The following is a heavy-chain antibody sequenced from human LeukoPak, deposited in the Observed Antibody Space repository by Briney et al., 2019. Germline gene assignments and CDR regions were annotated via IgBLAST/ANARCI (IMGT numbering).Heavy chain of an antibody. Sequence: ASVKVSCKASGYTFINYGISWVRQAPGQGLEWMGWISAYTGNTNYAQKFQGRVTMTTDTSASTAYMELRSLRSDDTAVSYCVRGRRAATILGGLDYWGQGTLVIVSS. CDR2: ISAYTGNT. CDR1: GYTFINYG. V-gene: IGHV1-18*01. CDR3: VRGRRAATILGGLDY. J-gene: IGHJ4*02. D-gene: IGHD5-12*01.